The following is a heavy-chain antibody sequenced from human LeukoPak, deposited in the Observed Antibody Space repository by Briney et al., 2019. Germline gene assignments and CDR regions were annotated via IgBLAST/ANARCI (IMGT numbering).Heavy chain of an antibody. Sequence: KPGGSLRLSCAASGFTFSDYYMSWIRQAPGKGLEWVSLISSSGSYTHYADSVKGRFTISRDNAKNSLYLQMNSLRTEDTAVYYCARGLTYYFDSSGYYVTDAFDIWGQGTMVTVSS. CDR2: ISSSGSYT. CDR1: GFTFSDYY. V-gene: IGHV3-11*05. CDR3: ARGLTYYFDSSGYYVTDAFDI. J-gene: IGHJ3*02. D-gene: IGHD3-22*01.